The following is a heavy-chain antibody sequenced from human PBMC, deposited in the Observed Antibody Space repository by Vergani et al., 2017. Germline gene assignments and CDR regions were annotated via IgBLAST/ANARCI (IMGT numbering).Heavy chain of an antibody. Sequence: QVQLQESGPGLVKPSETLSLICDVFDFISNGHYWGWIRQSPEKGLEWIGSLYASGSTYYSPSLKSRLTMSVDPSKNQFSLKLRSVTLADTAVYYCARTIGHCSNSNCYNLAYWGQGTLVTVSS. CDR2: LYASGST. J-gene: IGHJ4*02. D-gene: IGHD2-2*02. V-gene: IGHV4-38-2*01. CDR1: DFISNGHY. CDR3: ARTIGHCSNSNCYNLAY.